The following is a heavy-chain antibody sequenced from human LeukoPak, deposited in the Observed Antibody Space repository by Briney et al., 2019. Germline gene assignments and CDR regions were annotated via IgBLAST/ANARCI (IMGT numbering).Heavy chain of an antibody. D-gene: IGHD3-10*01. CDR1: GGTFSSYA. CDR3: ARDGRGSRSSWFDP. V-gene: IGHV1-69*05. CDR2: IIPIFGTA. J-gene: IGHJ5*02. Sequence: RASVKVSCKASGGTFSSYAISWVRQAPGQGLEWMGGIIPIFGTANYAQKFQGRVFITRDTSINTAYMGLSSLGSDDTAVYYCARDGRGSRSSWFDPWGQGTLVIVSS.